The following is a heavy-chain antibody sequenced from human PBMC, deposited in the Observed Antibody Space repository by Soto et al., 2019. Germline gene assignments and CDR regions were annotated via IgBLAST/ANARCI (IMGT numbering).Heavy chain of an antibody. CDR2: IYYSGST. D-gene: IGHD3-3*01. J-gene: IGHJ4*02. CDR3: ARGNEGLRFLEWFPLFDY. Sequence: PSETLSLTCTVSGGSISSYYWSWIRQPPGKXLEWIGYIYYSGSTNYNPSLKSRVTISVDTSKNQFSLKLSSVTAADTAVYYCARGNEGLRFLEWFPLFDYWGQGTLVTVSS. CDR1: GGSISSYY. V-gene: IGHV4-59*01.